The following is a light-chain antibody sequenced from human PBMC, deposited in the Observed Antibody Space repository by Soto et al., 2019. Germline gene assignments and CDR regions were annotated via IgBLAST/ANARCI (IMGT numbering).Light chain of an antibody. J-gene: IGLJ1*01. CDR3: NSYTSKSTGV. CDR1: SSDVGGYNY. CDR2: EVS. V-gene: IGLV2-14*01. Sequence: QSVLTQPASVSGSPGQSITISCTGTSSDVGGYNYVSWYQQHPGKAPKLIIYEVSSRPSGVSNRFSGSKSGNTASLTISGLQAVDEADYYCNSYTSKSTGVFGTGTKLTVL.